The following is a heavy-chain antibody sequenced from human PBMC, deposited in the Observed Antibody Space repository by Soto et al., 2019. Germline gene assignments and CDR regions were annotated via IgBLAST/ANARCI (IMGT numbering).Heavy chain of an antibody. Sequence: GGSLRLSCAASGFTFSRYDMHWVRQATGKGLEWVSTIGIAGDTYYPGSVKGRFTISRENAKNSLYLQMNSLTAEDTAVYYCTRPRYDGSGTPFDHWGQGTLVTVSS. CDR3: TRPRYDGSGTPFDH. D-gene: IGHD3-22*01. J-gene: IGHJ4*02. CDR2: IGIAGDT. CDR1: GFTFSRYD. V-gene: IGHV3-13*04.